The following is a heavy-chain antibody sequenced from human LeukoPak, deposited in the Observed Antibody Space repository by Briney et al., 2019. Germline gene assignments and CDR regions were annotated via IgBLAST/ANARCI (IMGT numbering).Heavy chain of an antibody. CDR3: ARDKESWWNTLFDY. Sequence: GGSLRLSCEAAGFSFRDYPMGWVRRASGKRLEWVSGISAGADVIFYADPVKGRFTISRDNSKNTLYLQMNSLRAEDTAVYYCARDKESWWNTLFDYWGQGTLVTVSS. J-gene: IGHJ4*02. D-gene: IGHD2-8*02. V-gene: IGHV3-23*01. CDR2: ISAGADVI. CDR1: GFSFRDYP.